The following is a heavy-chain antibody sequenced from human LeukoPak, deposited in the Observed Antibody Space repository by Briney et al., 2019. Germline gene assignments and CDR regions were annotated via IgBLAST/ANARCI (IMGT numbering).Heavy chain of an antibody. Sequence: SETLSLTCTVSGGSISSSSYYWGWIRQPPGKGLEWIGSIYYSGSTYYDPSLKSRVTISVDTSKNQFSLKLSSVTAADTAVYYCARKRGIAAAGTRWFDPWGQGTLVTVSS. CDR1: GGSISSSSYY. D-gene: IGHD6-13*01. CDR3: ARKRGIAAAGTRWFDP. J-gene: IGHJ5*02. CDR2: IYYSGST. V-gene: IGHV4-39*07.